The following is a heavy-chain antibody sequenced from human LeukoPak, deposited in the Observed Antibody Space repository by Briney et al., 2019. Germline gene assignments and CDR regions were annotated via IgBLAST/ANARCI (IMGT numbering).Heavy chain of an antibody. V-gene: IGHV3-30*02. Sequence: GGSLRLSCAASGFTFSSYGLHWVRQAPGKGLEWVSFIHYDGSNKYYADSVKGRFTISRDNSKNTLYLQMNSLRAEDTAVYYCAKLASGSYYFDYWGQGTLVTVSS. D-gene: IGHD1-26*01. CDR1: GFTFSSYG. CDR2: IHYDGSNK. CDR3: AKLASGSYYFDY. J-gene: IGHJ4*02.